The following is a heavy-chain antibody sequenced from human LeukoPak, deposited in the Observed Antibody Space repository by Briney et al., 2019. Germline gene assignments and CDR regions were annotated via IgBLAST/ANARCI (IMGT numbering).Heavy chain of an antibody. Sequence: PSETLSLTCTLSGGSIRSYCWSWIRQPPGKGLEWIGYMHYSGSSNYNPSLKSRVTIVVDTSKNRFSLNLISVTAADTAVYYCARHIGSSWLDAFDIWGQGTMVTVSS. CDR1: GGSIRSYC. D-gene: IGHD6-13*01. CDR2: MHYSGSS. V-gene: IGHV4-59*08. J-gene: IGHJ3*02. CDR3: ARHIGSSWLDAFDI.